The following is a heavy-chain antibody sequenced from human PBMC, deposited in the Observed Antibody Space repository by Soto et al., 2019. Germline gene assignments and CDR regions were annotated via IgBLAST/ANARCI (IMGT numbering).Heavy chain of an antibody. Sequence: QAQLQESCPGLVKPSETLSLTCTVSGGSISSYYWSWIRQPPGKGLEWIGYIYYSGSTNYNPAHKSRVTISVDTSKNQFSLKLSSVTAADTAAYYCARAYGAYADYWGQGALVTVSS. CDR2: IYYSGST. CDR1: GGSISSYY. J-gene: IGHJ4*02. D-gene: IGHD5-12*01. CDR3: ARAYGAYADY. V-gene: IGHV4-59*01.